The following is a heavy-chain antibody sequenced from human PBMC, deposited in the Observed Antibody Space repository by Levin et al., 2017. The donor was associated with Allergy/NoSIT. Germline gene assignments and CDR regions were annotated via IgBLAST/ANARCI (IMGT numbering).Heavy chain of an antibody. V-gene: IGHV3-30-3*01. Sequence: PGGSLRLSCTASEFTFSSYAMHWVRQAPGKGLEWVTFISYDGSNKYYADSVKGRFTISRDNSKNTLYLQMNSLRTEDTAVYHCAREGPCSGGTCYPSMDVWGQGTTVTVSS. CDR3: AREGPCSGGTCYPSMDV. J-gene: IGHJ6*02. CDR1: EFTFSSYA. CDR2: ISYDGSNK. D-gene: IGHD2-15*01.